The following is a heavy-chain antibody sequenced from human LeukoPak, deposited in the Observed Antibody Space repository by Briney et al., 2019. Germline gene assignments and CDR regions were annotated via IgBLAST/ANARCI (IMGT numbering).Heavy chain of an antibody. CDR2: IYTSGST. D-gene: IGHD2-15*01. Sequence: SETLSLTCTVSGGSISSDSYYWSWIRQPAGKGLEWIGRIYTSGSTNYNPSLKSRVTISVDTSKSQFSLKLSSVTAADTAVYYCASLSEYCSSGSCYLGWFDPWGQGTLVTVSS. V-gene: IGHV4-61*02. CDR3: ASLSEYCSSGSCYLGWFDP. CDR1: GGSISSDSYY. J-gene: IGHJ5*02.